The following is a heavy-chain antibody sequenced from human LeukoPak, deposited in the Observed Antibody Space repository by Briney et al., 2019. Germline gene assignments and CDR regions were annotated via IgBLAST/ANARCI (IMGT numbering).Heavy chain of an antibody. CDR3: ARDMRSSDYYLAYYFDY. V-gene: IGHV1-69*04. Sequence: SVKVSCKASGYTFTGYYMHWVRQAPGQGLEWMGRIIPIVGIGNYAQKFQGRVTISADKSTSTVYMELSSLRSEDTAVYYCARDMRSSDYYLAYYFDYWGQGTLVTVSS. J-gene: IGHJ4*02. CDR2: IIPIVGIG. D-gene: IGHD3-22*01. CDR1: GYTFTGYY.